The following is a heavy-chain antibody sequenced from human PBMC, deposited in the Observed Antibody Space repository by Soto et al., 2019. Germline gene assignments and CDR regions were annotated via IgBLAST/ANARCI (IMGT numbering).Heavy chain of an antibody. Sequence: QVQLVQSGAEVKKPGASVKVSCKASGYTFTSYGISWVRQAPGQGLEWMGWISAYNGNTNYAQKLQGRVTMTTDTATSTAYMKLRSLRSDDTAVYYCARDLSWSEQLEGELFDSWGQGTLVTVSS. V-gene: IGHV1-18*01. CDR2: ISAYNGNT. CDR3: ARDLSWSEQLEGELFDS. CDR1: GYTFTSYG. D-gene: IGHD6-13*01. J-gene: IGHJ4*02.